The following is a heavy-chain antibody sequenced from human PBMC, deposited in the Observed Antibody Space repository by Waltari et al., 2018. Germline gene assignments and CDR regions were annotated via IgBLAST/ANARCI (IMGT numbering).Heavy chain of an antibody. J-gene: IGHJ4*02. D-gene: IGHD3-3*01. V-gene: IGHV4-34*01. CDR3: ARVGSRFWSGYYTYFDY. CDR1: GGSFSGYY. CDR2: INHMGST. Sequence: QVQLQQWGAGLLKPSETLSLTCAVYGGSFSGYYWSWIRQPPGKGLEWIGEINHMGSTNYSPSLKSRVTISVDTSKNQVSLKLSSVTAADTAVYYGARVGSRFWSGYYTYFDYWGQGTLVTVSS.